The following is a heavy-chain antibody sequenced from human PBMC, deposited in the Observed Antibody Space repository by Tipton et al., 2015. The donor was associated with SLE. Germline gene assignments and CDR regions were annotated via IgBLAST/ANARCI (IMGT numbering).Heavy chain of an antibody. J-gene: IGHJ6*02. D-gene: IGHD2-15*01. Sequence: SLRLSCAASGFTFSSYDMHWVRQAPGKGLEWVEVISYDGSNKYYADSVKGRFTISRDNSKNTLYLQRNSLRAEDTAVYYCAGRIGGYYGMDVWGQGTTVIVSS. CDR2: ISYDGSNK. CDR3: AGRIGGYYGMDV. CDR1: GFTFSSYD. V-gene: IGHV3-30*04.